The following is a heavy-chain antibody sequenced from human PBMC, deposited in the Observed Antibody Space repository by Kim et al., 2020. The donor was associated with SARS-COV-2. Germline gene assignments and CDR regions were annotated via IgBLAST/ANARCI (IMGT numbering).Heavy chain of an antibody. CDR3: ARLGPVTANYYYGMDV. D-gene: IGHD2-21*02. V-gene: IGHV3-53*01. Sequence: DSVGGRSTISRDNSRNTVYLQMNSLRAEDTAVYYCARLGPVTANYYYGMDVWGQGTTVTVSS. J-gene: IGHJ6*02.